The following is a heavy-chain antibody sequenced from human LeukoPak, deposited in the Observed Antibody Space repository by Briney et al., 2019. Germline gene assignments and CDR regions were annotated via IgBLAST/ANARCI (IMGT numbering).Heavy chain of an antibody. V-gene: IGHV3-21*01. CDR3: ARGSGIAAAGTEDY. CDR2: ISSSSSYI. D-gene: IGHD6-13*01. Sequence: GSLRLSCAASGFTFSSYSMNWVRQAPGKGLEWVSSISSSSSYIYYADSVKGRFTISRDNAKNSLYLQMNSLRAEDTAVYYCARGSGIAAAGTEDYWGQGTLVTVSS. CDR1: GFTFSSYS. J-gene: IGHJ4*02.